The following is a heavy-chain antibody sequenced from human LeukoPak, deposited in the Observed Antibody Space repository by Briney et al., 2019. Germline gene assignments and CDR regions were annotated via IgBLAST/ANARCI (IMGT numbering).Heavy chain of an antibody. Sequence: SETLSLTCTVSGGSISSGDYYWSWIRRPPGKGLEWIGYIYYSGSTYYNPSLKSRVTISVDTSKNQFSLKLSSVTAADTAVYYCARDRQLGIEYYFDYWGQGTLVTVSS. V-gene: IGHV4-30-4*01. CDR2: IYYSGST. J-gene: IGHJ4*02. CDR1: GGSISSGDYY. CDR3: ARDRQLGIEYYFDY. D-gene: IGHD7-27*01.